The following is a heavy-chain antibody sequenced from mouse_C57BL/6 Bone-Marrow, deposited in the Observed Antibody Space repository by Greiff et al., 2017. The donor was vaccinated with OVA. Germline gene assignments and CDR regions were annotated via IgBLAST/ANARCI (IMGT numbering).Heavy chain of an antibody. Sequence: EVQLVESGGGLVKPGGSLKLSCAASGFTFSSYAMSWVRQTPEKRLEWVATISDGGSYTYYPDNVKGRFTISRDNAKNNLYLQMSHLKSEDTAMDYCARDDDYDDGFDYWGQGTTLTVSS. D-gene: IGHD2-4*01. CDR2: ISDGGSYT. CDR1: GFTFSSYA. J-gene: IGHJ2*01. CDR3: ARDDDYDDGFDY. V-gene: IGHV5-4*01.